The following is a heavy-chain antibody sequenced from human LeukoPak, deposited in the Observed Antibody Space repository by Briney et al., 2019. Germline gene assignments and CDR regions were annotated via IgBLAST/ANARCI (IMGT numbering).Heavy chain of an antibody. CDR2: IYPGDSDT. CDR3: ARPFLYCSSTSCYITPYAFDI. J-gene: IGHJ3*02. V-gene: IGHV5-51*01. CDR1: GYSFTSYW. D-gene: IGHD2-2*02. Sequence: GESLKISCKGSGYSFTSYWIGWVRQMPGKGLEWMGIIYPGDSDTRYSPSLQGQVTISADKSISTAYLQWSSLKASDTAMYYCARPFLYCSSTSCYITPYAFDIWGQGTMVTVSS.